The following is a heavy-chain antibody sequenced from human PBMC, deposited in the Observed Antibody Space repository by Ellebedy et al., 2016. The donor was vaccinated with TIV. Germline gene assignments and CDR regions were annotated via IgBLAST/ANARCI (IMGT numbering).Heavy chain of an antibody. Sequence: SVKVSCXASGGTFSSYAISWVRQAPGQGLEWMGGIIPIFGTANYAQKFQGRVTITADKSTSTAYMELRSLRSDDTAVYYCARDAIMYGHYYYYGMDVWGQGTTVTVSS. J-gene: IGHJ6*02. CDR2: IIPIFGTA. CDR3: ARDAIMYGHYYYYGMDV. CDR1: GGTFSSYA. D-gene: IGHD3-16*01. V-gene: IGHV1-69*06.